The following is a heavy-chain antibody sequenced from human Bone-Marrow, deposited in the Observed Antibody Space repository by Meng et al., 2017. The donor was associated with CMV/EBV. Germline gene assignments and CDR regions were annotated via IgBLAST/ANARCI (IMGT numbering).Heavy chain of an antibody. CDR1: YA. V-gene: IGHV1-69*05. CDR2: IIPIFGTA. J-gene: IGHJ3*02. Sequence: YAISWVRQAPGQGLEWMGGIIPIFGTANYAQKFQGRVTITTDESTSTAYMELSSLRSEDTAVYYCAREGNGRYSYGYFSSGDAFDIWGQGTMVTVSS. CDR3: AREGNGRYSYGYFSSGDAFDI. D-gene: IGHD5-18*01.